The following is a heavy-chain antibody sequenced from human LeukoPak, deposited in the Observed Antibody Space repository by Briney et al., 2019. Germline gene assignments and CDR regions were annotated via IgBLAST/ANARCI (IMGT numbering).Heavy chain of an antibody. J-gene: IGHJ5*02. CDR1: GFTVGSNY. CDR2: IYSGGST. D-gene: IGHD1-7*01. Sequence: GGSLRLSCAASGFTVGSNYMSWVRQAPGKGLEWVSVIYSGGSTYYADSVKGRFTISRDNSKNTLYLQMNSLRAEDTAVYYCARENWSYNWNYDHWFDPWGQGTLVTVSS. CDR3: ARENWSYNWNYDHWFDP. V-gene: IGHV3-66*02.